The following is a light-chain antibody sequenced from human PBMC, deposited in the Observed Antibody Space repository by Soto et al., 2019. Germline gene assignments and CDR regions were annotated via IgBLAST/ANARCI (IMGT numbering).Light chain of an antibody. V-gene: IGKV3-11*01. CDR3: QERSNWPSLS. CDR2: EAS. Sequence: EIVLTQSPATLSLSPGQRATLSCKASQSVFDYIAWYQQKPGQAPRLLIYEASIRATGVPPSYSGSGSGTDITLTISSLGPEDFGVYYSQERSNWPSLSFGGGTKVEIK. J-gene: IGKJ4*01. CDR1: QSVFDY.